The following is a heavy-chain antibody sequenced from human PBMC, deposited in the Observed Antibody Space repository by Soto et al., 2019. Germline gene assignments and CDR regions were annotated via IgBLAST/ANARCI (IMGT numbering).Heavy chain of an antibody. CDR3: ARHEAGWYFDS. Sequence: AEPLSHTCTVSRGSITIGTNYWAWIRQPPGKGLEWIANIYYSGSTFYNPSLKSRVTISLDTSKNQFSLKLRSVTAADTAVYYCARHEAGWYFDSWGQGTLVTVSS. V-gene: IGHV4-39*01. D-gene: IGHD6-25*01. J-gene: IGHJ4*02. CDR2: IYYSGST. CDR1: RGSITIGTNY.